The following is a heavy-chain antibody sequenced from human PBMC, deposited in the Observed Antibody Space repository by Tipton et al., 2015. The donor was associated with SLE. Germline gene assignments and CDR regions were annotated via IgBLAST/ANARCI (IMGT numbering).Heavy chain of an antibody. J-gene: IGHJ4*02. CDR3: ARGSYTSVWH. Sequence: GLVKPSETLSLTCGVSSNSAAWGWIRQSPSRGLEWLGRTYYRSKWYYDYAVSVKSRISINPDTSKNQFSLQLNSVTPEDTAVYYCARGSYTSVWHWGQGILVTVSS. D-gene: IGHD6-19*01. CDR2: TYYRSKWYY. CDR1: VSSNSAA. V-gene: IGHV6-1*01.